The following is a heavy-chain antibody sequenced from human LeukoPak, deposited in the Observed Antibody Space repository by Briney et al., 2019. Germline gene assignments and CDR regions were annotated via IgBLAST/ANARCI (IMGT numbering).Heavy chain of an antibody. CDR2: IYYSGST. J-gene: IGHJ4*02. D-gene: IGHD3-10*01. V-gene: IGHV4-39*01. CDR1: GGSISSSSYS. Sequence: SETLSLACTVSGGSISSSSYSWGWIRQPPGKGLEWIGSIYYSGSTYYNPSLKSRVTISVGKSKNQFSLKLSSVTAADTAVYYCASVYYYGSGSYYQMGNYFDYWGQGTLVTVSS. CDR3: ASVYYYGSGSYYQMGNYFDY.